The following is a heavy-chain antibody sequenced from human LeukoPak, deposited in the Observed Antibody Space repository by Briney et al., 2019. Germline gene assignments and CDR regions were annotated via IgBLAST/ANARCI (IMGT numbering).Heavy chain of an antibody. CDR2: IIPIFGTA. J-gene: IGHJ5*02. Sequence: ASVKVSCKASGGTFSSYAISWVRQAPGQGLEWMGRIIPIFGTANYAQKFQGRVTMTRDTSISTAYMELSRLRSDDTAVYYCARDMGGWFDPWGQGTLVTVSS. CDR3: ARDMGGWFDP. CDR1: GGTFSSYA. D-gene: IGHD1-26*01. V-gene: IGHV1-69*05.